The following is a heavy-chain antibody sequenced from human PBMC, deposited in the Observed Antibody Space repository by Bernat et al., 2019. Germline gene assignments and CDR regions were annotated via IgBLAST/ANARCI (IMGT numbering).Heavy chain of an antibody. CDR1: GGTFSSYA. Sequence: QVQLVQSGAEVKKPGSSVKVSCKASGGTFSSYAISWVRQAPGQGLEWMGRIVPILGIANYAQKFQGRVTITEDKSTSTAYMELSSLRSEDTAVYYCARSKRAPYCGGDCLDAFDIWGQGTMVTVSS. D-gene: IGHD2-21*02. CDR3: ARSKRAPYCGGDCLDAFDI. CDR2: IVPILGIA. V-gene: IGHV1-69*04. J-gene: IGHJ3*02.